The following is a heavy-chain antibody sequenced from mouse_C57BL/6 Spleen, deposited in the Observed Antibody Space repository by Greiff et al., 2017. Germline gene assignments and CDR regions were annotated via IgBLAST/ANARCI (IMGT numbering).Heavy chain of an antibody. CDR1: GYAFSSSW. CDR3: AVDSSGYVGYAMYY. Sequence: VQLQQSGPELVKPGASVKISCKASGYAFSSSWMNWVKQRPGKGLEWIGRIYPGDGDTNYNGKFKGKATLTADNSSSTAYMQRSSLTSEDSAVYFGAVDSSGYVGYAMYYWGQGTSVTFSS. V-gene: IGHV1-82*01. CDR2: IYPGDGDT. J-gene: IGHJ4*01. D-gene: IGHD3-2*02.